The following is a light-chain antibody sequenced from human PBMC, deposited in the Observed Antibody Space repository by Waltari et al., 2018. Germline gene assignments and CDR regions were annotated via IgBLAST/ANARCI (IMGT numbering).Light chain of an antibody. Sequence: QSVLTQPPSASGTPGQGVTIPCSGSSSNIGGNSVSWYQQLPGSAPKLLIYTNNHRPSGVPDRFSCSKSGTSASLAISGLQSEDEAHYYCAAWDDTLNGRVFGGGTKVTVL. CDR1: SSNIGGNS. V-gene: IGLV1-44*01. J-gene: IGLJ3*02. CDR3: AAWDDTLNGRV. CDR2: TNN.